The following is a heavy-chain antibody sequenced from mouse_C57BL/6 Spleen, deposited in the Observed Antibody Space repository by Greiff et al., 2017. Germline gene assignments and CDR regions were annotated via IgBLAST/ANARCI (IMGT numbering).Heavy chain of an antibody. CDR3: AREAYGSSWDYFDY. V-gene: IGHV5-16*01. Sequence: DVHLVESEGGLVQPGSSMKLSCTASGFTFSDYYMAWVRQVPEKGLEWVANINYDGSSTYYLDSLKSRFIISRDNAKNILYLQMSSLKSEDTATYYCAREAYGSSWDYFDYWGQGTTLTVSS. J-gene: IGHJ2*01. CDR1: GFTFSDYY. D-gene: IGHD1-1*01. CDR2: INYDGSST.